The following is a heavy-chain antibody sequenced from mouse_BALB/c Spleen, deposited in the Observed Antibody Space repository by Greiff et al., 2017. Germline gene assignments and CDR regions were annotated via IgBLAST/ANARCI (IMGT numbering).Heavy chain of an antibody. CDR1: GFTFTDYY. D-gene: IGHD2-4*01. J-gene: IGHJ4*01. Sequence: EVQGVESGGGLVQPGGSLRLSCATSGFTFTDYYMSWVRQPPGKALEWLGFIRNKANGYTTEYSASVKGRFTISRDNSQSILYLQMNTLRAEDSATYYCARDKGIYYDYDEYAMDYWGQGTSVTVSS. CDR3: ARDKGIYYDYDEYAMDY. CDR2: IRNKANGYTT. V-gene: IGHV7-3*02.